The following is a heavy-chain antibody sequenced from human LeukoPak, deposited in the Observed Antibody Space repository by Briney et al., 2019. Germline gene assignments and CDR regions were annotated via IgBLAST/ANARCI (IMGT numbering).Heavy chain of an antibody. CDR1: GGSISSYY. CDR2: THTSGST. D-gene: IGHD3-22*01. Sequence: PSETLSLTCTVSGGSISSYYWSWIRQPAGKGLEWIGRTHTSGSTNYNPSLKSRVTMSGDTSKNQFSLNLSSVTAADTAVYYCAREAYYYDSSGYRRFDYWGQGTLVTVSS. CDR3: AREAYYYDSSGYRRFDY. J-gene: IGHJ4*02. V-gene: IGHV4-4*07.